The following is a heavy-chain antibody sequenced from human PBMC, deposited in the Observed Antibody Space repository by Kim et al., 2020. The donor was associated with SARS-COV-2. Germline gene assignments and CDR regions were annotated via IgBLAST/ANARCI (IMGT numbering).Heavy chain of an antibody. CDR3: TTDLFRALGLNYYDSSGPSWGNWFDP. CDR1: GFTFSNAW. V-gene: IGHV3-15*01. D-gene: IGHD3-22*01. CDR2: IKSKTDGGTT. Sequence: GGSLRLSCAASGFTFSNAWMSWVRQAPGKGLEWVGRIKSKTDGGTTDYAAPVKGRFTISRDDSKNTLYLQMNSLKTEDTAVYYCTTDLFRALGLNYYDSSGPSWGNWFDPWGQGTLVTVSS. J-gene: IGHJ5*02.